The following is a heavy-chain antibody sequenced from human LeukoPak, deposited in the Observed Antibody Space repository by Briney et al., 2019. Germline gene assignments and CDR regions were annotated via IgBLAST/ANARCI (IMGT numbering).Heavy chain of an antibody. V-gene: IGHV3-23*01. CDR2: ISASGSGGST. Sequence: GGSLRLSCAASGFTFSNFGMSWVRQAPGKGLEWVSGISASGSGGSTYYADSVKGRFTISRDNSKNTLYLQMNSLRAEDTAVYYCAKARITMVRGAQPSWYYYGMDVWGQGTTVTVSS. CDR1: GFTFSNFG. J-gene: IGHJ6*02. CDR3: AKARITMVRGAQPSWYYYGMDV. D-gene: IGHD3-10*01.